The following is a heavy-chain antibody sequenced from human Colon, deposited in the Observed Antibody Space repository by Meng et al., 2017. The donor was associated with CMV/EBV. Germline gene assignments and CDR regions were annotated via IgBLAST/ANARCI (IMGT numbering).Heavy chain of an antibody. CDR1: GFPFKNHA. D-gene: IGHD3-22*01. J-gene: IGHJ4*02. V-gene: IGHV3-23*01. CDR2: ISGSGGST. CDR3: AKGVPPYFSDSSSYYAGLDS. Sequence: GESLKISCAASGFPFKNHAMNWVRQAPGKGLGWVAGISGSGGSTHYADSVKGRFTISRDNSETRLYLQMNSLTAEDTAVYYCAKGVPPYFSDSSSYYAGLDSWGQGTLVTAPQ.